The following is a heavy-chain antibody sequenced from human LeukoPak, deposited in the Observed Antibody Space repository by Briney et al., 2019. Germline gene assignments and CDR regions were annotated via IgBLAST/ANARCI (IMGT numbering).Heavy chain of an antibody. J-gene: IGHJ4*02. CDR3: AGDRNSDWYSPLDY. V-gene: IGHV3-23*01. CDR2: ITATGDTA. CDR1: GFTFTKCA. D-gene: IGHD6-19*01. Sequence: GGSLRLSCVASGFTFTKCAMSWIRQAPGKGLEWVAIITATGDTAYYADSVKGRFTISRDNPRNTVYMQMDSLRAEDTAIYYCAGDRNSDWYSPLDYWGQGSQVTVSP.